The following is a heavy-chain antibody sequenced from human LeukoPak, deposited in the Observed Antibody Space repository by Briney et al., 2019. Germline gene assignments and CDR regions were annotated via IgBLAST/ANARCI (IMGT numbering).Heavy chain of an antibody. Sequence: GASVKVSCKASGYTFASYGISWVRQAPGQGLEWMGWISAYNGNTKCAQKFQGRVTMTTDTSTSTAYMELRSLRSDNTAVYYCAREEVYDSSGYPGYYWGQGTLVTVSS. CDR1: GYTFASYG. CDR3: AREEVYDSSGYPGYY. CDR2: ISAYNGNT. J-gene: IGHJ4*02. D-gene: IGHD3-22*01. V-gene: IGHV1-18*01.